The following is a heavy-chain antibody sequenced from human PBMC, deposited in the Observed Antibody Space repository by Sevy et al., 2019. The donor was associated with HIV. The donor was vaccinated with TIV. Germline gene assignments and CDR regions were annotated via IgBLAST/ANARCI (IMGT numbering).Heavy chain of an antibody. CDR1: GFTFTNYG. D-gene: IGHD6-19*01. J-gene: IGHJ4*02. V-gene: IGHV3-23*01. CDR2: ISNSGANT. CDR3: AKEWTVLSDWYGEFDY. Sequence: GGSLRLSCAASGFTFTNYGMHWVRQAPGKGLEWVSGISNSGANTYYEDSVRSRFTVSRANSKNTVYLELNSLRAEDTAIYYCAKEWTVLSDWYGEFDYWGQGTLVTVSS.